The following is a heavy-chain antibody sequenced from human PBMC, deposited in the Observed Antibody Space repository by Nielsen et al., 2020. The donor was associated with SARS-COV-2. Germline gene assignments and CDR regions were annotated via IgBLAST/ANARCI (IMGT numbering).Heavy chain of an antibody. J-gene: IGHJ4*02. CDR2: ISYDGSTE. V-gene: IGHV3-30-3*01. D-gene: IGHD6-13*01. CDR3: TKGAQLGDY. Sequence: GESLKISCAASGFTFSDYAMHWVRQAPGKGLEWVTLISYDGSTEEYADSVKGRFTISTDLSNNTLYLQMNSLRVEDTAIYYCTKGAQLGDYWGQGTLVTVSS. CDR1: GFTFSDYA.